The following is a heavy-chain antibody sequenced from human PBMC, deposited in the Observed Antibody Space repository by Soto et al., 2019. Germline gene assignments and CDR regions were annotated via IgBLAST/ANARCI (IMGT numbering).Heavy chain of an antibody. J-gene: IGHJ4*02. CDR1: GGSISSSNW. D-gene: IGHD3-10*01. CDR3: ARRWGEGRVDY. V-gene: IGHV4-4*02. Sequence: QVQLQESGPGLVKPSGTLSLTCAVSGGSISSSNWWSWVRQPPGKGLEWIGEIYHSGNTNYNPSLTSRVTMSVDKSKNQVPLKLSSVTAADTAVYYCARRWGEGRVDYWGQGTLVTVSS. CDR2: IYHSGNT.